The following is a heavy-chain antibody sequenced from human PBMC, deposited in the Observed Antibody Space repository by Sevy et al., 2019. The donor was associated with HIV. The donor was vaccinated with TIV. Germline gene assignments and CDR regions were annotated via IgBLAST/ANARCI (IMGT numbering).Heavy chain of an antibody. CDR3: AKDHGSYYDSSGYYLPGY. CDR2: ISYDGSFK. D-gene: IGHD3-22*01. CDR1: GFTFSSYG. J-gene: IGHJ4*02. Sequence: GGSLRLSCAASGFTFSSYGMHWVRQAPGKGLEWVAVISYDGSFKYYADSVKGRFTISRDISKSTLYLQMNSLRDEETAVYYCAKDHGSYYDSSGYYLPGYWGQGTLVTVSS. V-gene: IGHV3-30*18.